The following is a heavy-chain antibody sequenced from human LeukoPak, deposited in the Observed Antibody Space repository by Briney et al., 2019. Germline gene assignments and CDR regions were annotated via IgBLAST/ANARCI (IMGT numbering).Heavy chain of an antibody. CDR3: ARSHGTTLVEY. CDR2: IHYSGST. D-gene: IGHD2/OR15-2a*01. V-gene: IGHV4-59*08. J-gene: IGHJ4*02. CDR1: GGPISSYY. Sequence: SETLSLTCTVSGGPISSYYWSWIRQPPGKGLEWIGYIHYSGSTNYNPSLKSRVTKSVHTSKNQLSLTLSPMTAADTPVYYCARSHGTTLVEYWSQGRLVAVSS.